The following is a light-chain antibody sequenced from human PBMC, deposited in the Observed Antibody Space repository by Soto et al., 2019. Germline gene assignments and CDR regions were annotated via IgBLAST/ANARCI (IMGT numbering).Light chain of an antibody. Sequence: DIQMTQSPSSLSASVGDEVTITCRASQTISSSLNWYQQKPGKAPKLLIYTASSLQSGVPSRFSGSGSGTGFTLTIRSLQPEDFATYYCQQSYSTLYTFGQGTKLEIK. CDR3: QQSYSTLYT. CDR2: TAS. CDR1: QTISSS. J-gene: IGKJ2*01. V-gene: IGKV1-39*01.